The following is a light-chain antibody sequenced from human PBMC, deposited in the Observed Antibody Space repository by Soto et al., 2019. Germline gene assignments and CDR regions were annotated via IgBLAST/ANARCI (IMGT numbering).Light chain of an antibody. CDR2: GAS. CDR1: QSVSSSY. Sequence: IVRTMSPCTLSLYPWQRATLSCMASQSVSSSYLAWYQQKPGQAPRLLIYGASSRATGIPDRFSGSGSGTDFTLTIRSLEPEDFAIYYCQQRANWPLTTFGHGTRLEI. J-gene: IGKJ5*01. CDR3: QQRANWPLTT. V-gene: IGKV3D-20*02.